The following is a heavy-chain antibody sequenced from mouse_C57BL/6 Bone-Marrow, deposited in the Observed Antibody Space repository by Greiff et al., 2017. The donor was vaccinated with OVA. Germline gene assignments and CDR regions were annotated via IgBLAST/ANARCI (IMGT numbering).Heavy chain of an antibody. V-gene: IGHV1-82*01. CDR1: GYAFRSSW. CDR2: IYPGDGDT. D-gene: IGHD2-3*01. CDR3: ARHEDGYYASYFDY. J-gene: IGHJ2*01. Sequence: VQLQQSGPELVKPGASVKISCKASGYAFRSSWMNWVKQRPGKGLEWIGRIYPGDGDTNYNGKVKGKATLTADKSSSTAYMQLSSLTSEDSAVYFCARHEDGYYASYFDYWGQGTTLTVSS.